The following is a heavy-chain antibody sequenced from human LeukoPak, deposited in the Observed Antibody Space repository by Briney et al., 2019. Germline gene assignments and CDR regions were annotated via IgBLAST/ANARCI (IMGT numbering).Heavy chain of an antibody. Sequence: SVKVSCKASGGTFSSYAISWVRQAPGQGLEWMGGIIPIFGTANCAQKFQGRVTITTDESTSTAYMELSSLRSEDTAVYYCARDWGRSTYDFWSGYNYYMDVWGKGTTVTVSS. CDR2: IIPIFGTA. CDR3: ARDWGRSTYDFWSGYNYYMDV. D-gene: IGHD3-3*01. V-gene: IGHV1-69*05. J-gene: IGHJ6*03. CDR1: GGTFSSYA.